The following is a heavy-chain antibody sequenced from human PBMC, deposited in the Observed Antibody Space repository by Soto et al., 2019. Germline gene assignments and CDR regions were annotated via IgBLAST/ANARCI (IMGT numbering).Heavy chain of an antibody. CDR2: ISGSGGGT. Sequence: GGSLRLSCAASGFTFSSYAMSWIRQAPGKGLEWVSAISGSGGGTYYVDSVKGRFTISRDNSKNTLYLQMNSLRAEDSALYYCAQDHEPDYWGQGTLVTVSS. V-gene: IGHV3-23*01. CDR3: AQDHEPDY. CDR1: GFTFSSYA. J-gene: IGHJ4*02.